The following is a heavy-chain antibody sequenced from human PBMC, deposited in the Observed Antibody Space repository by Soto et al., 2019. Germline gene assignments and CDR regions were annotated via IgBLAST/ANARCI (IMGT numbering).Heavy chain of an antibody. Sequence: SVKVSCKASGGTFSSYAISWVRQAPGQGLEWMGGIIPIFGTANYAQKFQGRVTITADESTSTAYMELSSLRSEDTAVYYCARTVVVAATQRGYYYYGMDVSAPGTQVTVYS. D-gene: IGHD2-15*01. V-gene: IGHV1-69*13. CDR2: IIPIFGTA. J-gene: IGHJ6*02. CDR3: ARTVVVAATQRGYYYYGMDV. CDR1: GGTFSSYA.